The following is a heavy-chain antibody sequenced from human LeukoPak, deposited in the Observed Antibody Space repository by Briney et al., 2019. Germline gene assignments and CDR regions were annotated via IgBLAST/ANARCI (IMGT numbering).Heavy chain of an antibody. CDR2: IRGSGDDST. J-gene: IGHJ4*02. V-gene: IGHV3-23*01. CDR3: AKDGGLWVSAHWGDS. D-gene: IGHD7-27*01. Sequence: GGSLRLSCTASGFAMSWVRQAPGKGLEWVASIRGSGDDSTYYADSVKGRFTVSRDNSKNTLFLQMNSLRAEDTAVYYCAKDGGLWVSAHWGDSWGRGTLVTVSS. CDR1: GFA.